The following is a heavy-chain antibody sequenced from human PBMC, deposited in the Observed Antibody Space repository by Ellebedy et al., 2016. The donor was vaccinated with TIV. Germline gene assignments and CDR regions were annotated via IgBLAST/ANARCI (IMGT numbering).Heavy chain of an antibody. J-gene: IGHJ4*02. V-gene: IGHV1-46*01. CDR2: LNPSGGAT. Sequence: ASVKVSCKASAYTFTSHYMHWVRQAPGQGLEWMGILNPSGGATSYAQKFQGRVTMTRDTSTSTMYMELSSLRSEDTAVYYCARDDGSGSSMSDYWGQGTLVTVSS. D-gene: IGHD3-10*01. CDR3: ARDDGSGSSMSDY. CDR1: AYTFTSHY.